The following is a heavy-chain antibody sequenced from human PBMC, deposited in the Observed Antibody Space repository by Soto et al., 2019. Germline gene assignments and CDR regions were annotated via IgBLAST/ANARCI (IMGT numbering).Heavy chain of an antibody. CDR2: ISSSGSTI. J-gene: IGHJ3*02. D-gene: IGHD2-15*01. V-gene: IGHV3-11*01. CDR1: GFPFSDYY. Sequence: GGSLRLSCAASGFPFSDYYMSWIRQAPGKGLEWVSYISSSGSTIYYADSVKGRFTISRDNAKNSLYLQMNSLRAEDTAVYYCARVSQVVAATPFAFDIWGQGTMVTVSS. CDR3: ARVSQVVAATPFAFDI.